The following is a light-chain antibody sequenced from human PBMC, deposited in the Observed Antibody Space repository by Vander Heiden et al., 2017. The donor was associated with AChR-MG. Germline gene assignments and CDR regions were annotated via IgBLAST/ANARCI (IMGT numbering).Light chain of an antibody. V-gene: IGLV1-40*01. CDR3: QSDDSSLNVV. J-gene: IGLJ2*01. CDR2: NNL. Sequence: QPVLTQPPSVSGAPGQRVPISCTGRGCDVGAGYDVHWFQQRPKTAPKLVIANNLDRPAGVPDRFSGSKSGTSASLTITELQDEDEADYYCQSDDSSLNVVFGGGTKVTVL. CDR1: GCDVGAGYD.